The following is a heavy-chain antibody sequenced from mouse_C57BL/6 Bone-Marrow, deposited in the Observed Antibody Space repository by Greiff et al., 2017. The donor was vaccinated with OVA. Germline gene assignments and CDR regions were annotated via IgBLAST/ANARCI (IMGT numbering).Heavy chain of an antibody. CDR2: IWTGGGT. CDR3: ARNSCSWDGRYFDV. J-gene: IGHJ1*03. D-gene: IGHD4-1*01. CDR1: GFSLTSYA. Sequence: VKLVESGPGLVAPSQSLSITCPVSGFSLTSYAISWVRQPPGKGLEWLGVIWTGGGTNYNSALKSRLSHSKDNSKSQMFLKMNSLQTDDTARYYCARNSCSWDGRYFDVWGTGTTVTVSS. V-gene: IGHV2-9-1*01.